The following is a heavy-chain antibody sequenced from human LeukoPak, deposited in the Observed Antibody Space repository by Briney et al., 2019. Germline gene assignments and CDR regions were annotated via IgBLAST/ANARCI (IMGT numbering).Heavy chain of an antibody. CDR3: AREAYSGSYYQLDY. Sequence: PSETLSHTCTVSGGSISSYYWSWIRQPPGKGLEWIGYIYYSGSTNYNPSLKSRVTISVDTSKNQFSLKLSSVTAADTAVYYCAREAYSGSYYQLDYWGQGTLVTVSS. CDR2: IYYSGST. CDR1: GGSISSYY. J-gene: IGHJ4*02. D-gene: IGHD1-26*01. V-gene: IGHV4-59*01.